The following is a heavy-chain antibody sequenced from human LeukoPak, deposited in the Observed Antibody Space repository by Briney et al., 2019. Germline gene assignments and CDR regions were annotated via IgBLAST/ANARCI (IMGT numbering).Heavy chain of an antibody. V-gene: IGHV1-18*01. CDR1: GYTFTSYG. Sequence: ASVKVSCKASGYTFTSYGISWVRQAPGQGLEWMGWISAYNGNTNYAQKLQGRVAMTTDTSTSTAYMELRSLRSDDTAVYYCARYYDILTGYSNFDYWGQGTLVTVSS. CDR3: ARYYDILTGYSNFDY. CDR2: ISAYNGNT. D-gene: IGHD3-9*01. J-gene: IGHJ4*02.